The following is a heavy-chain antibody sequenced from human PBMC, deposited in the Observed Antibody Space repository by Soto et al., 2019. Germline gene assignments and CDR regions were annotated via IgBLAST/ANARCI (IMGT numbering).Heavy chain of an antibody. J-gene: IGHJ4*02. CDR3: ARTHYGSGSSSFDY. V-gene: IGHV1-69*13. CDR2: IIPIFGTA. D-gene: IGHD3-10*01. CDR1: GGTFSSYA. Sequence: SVKVSCKASGGTFSSYAISWVRQAPGQGLEWMGGIIPIFGTANYAQKFQGRVTITADESTSTAYMELSSLRSEDTAVCYCARTHYGSGSSSFDYWGQGTLVTVSS.